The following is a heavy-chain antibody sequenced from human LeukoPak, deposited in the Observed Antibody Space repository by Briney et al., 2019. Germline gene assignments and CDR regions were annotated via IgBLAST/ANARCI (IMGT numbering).Heavy chain of an antibody. CDR1: GFTFSSYA. CDR2: ISGSGGST. CDR3: AILGVGARDHFDY. V-gene: IGHV3-23*01. D-gene: IGHD1-26*01. Sequence: GGSLRLSCVASGFTFSSYAMSWVRQAPGKGLEWVSAISGSGGSTYYADSVKGRFTISRDNSKNTLYLQMNSLRAEDTAVYYCAILGVGARDHFDYWGQGTLVTVSS. J-gene: IGHJ4*02.